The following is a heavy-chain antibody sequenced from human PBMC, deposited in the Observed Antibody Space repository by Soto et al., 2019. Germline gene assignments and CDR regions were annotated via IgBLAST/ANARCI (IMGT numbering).Heavy chain of an antibody. Sequence: EVQLVESGGGLVQPGGSLRLSCAASGFTFSSYWLHWVRQAPGKGLVWLSRINSDGSSTNYADYVKGRLTISSDNAKSTLYLQLNSVRAEDTAVCYCDRKGAVAGFGYWGQGTLVTVSS. CDR3: DRKGAVAGFGY. V-gene: IGHV3-74*01. J-gene: IGHJ4*02. D-gene: IGHD6-19*01. CDR1: GFTFSSYW. CDR2: INSDGSST.